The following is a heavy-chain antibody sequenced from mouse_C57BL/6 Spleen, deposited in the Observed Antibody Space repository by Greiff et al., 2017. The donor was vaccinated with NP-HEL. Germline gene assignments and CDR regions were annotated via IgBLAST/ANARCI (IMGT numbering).Heavy chain of an antibody. CDR2: IDTSDSYT. J-gene: IGHJ1*03. V-gene: IGHV1-50*01. CDR3: ARRGVMTTRWYFDV. Sequence: VQLQQSGAELVKPGASVKLSCKASGYTFTSYWMQWVKQRPGQGLEWIGEIDTSDSYTNYNQKFKGKATLTVDTSSSTAYRQLSSLTSEDSAVYYGARRGVMTTRWYFDVWGTGTTGTVSS. D-gene: IGHD1-1*01. CDR1: GYTFTSYW.